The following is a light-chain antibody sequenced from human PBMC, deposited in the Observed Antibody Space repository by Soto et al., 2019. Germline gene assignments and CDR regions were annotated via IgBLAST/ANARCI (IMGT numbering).Light chain of an antibody. V-gene: IGKV3-20*01. CDR2: GAS. J-gene: IGKJ1*01. CDR1: QSVSSSY. CDR3: QQYGSILWT. Sequence: DILLSHSAATVSLSTGERATLSCRASQSVSSSYLAWYQQKPGQAPRLLVYGASTRATGIPDRFSGSGSGTDFTLTISRLEPEDFAVYYCQQYGSILWTFGQGTKVDNK.